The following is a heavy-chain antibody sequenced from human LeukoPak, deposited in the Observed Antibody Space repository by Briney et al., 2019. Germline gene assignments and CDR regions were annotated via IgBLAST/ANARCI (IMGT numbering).Heavy chain of an antibody. D-gene: IGHD3-22*01. Sequence: GSLRLSCAASGFTFSSYTMSWIRQPPGKGLEWIGEINHSGSTNYNPSLKSRVTISVDTSKNQFSLKLSSVTAADTAVYYCARGAYYHDSSGYFRGAEIDYWGQGTLVTVSS. CDR1: GFTFSSYT. CDR2: INHSGST. J-gene: IGHJ4*02. CDR3: ARGAYYHDSSGYFRGAEIDY. V-gene: IGHV4-34*01.